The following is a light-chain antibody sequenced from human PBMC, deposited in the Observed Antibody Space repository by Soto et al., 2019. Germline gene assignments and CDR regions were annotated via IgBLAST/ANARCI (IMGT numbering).Light chain of an antibody. Sequence: DIQLTQSPSFLSASVGDRIAITCRASQGISSYLAWYQQKPGKAPNLLISAASTLQSGVPSRFSGGGSGTEFTLTISSLQPEDFATYYCQQLESYPITFGQGTRLEI. CDR1: QGISSY. V-gene: IGKV1-9*01. J-gene: IGKJ5*01. CDR2: AAS. CDR3: QQLESYPIT.